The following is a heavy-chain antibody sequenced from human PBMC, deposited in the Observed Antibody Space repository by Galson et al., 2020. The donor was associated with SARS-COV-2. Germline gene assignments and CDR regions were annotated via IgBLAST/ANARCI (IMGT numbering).Heavy chain of an antibody. D-gene: IGHD3-10*01. CDR3: ARITRTMVRGQYYGMDV. J-gene: IGHJ6*02. V-gene: IGHV2-70*11. CDR1: GFSLSTSGMC. Sequence: ESGPTLVKPTQTLTLTCTFSGFSLSTSGMCVSWIRQPPGKALEWLARIDWDDDKYYSTSLKTRLTISKDTSKNQVVLTMTNMDPVDTATYYCARITRTMVRGQYYGMDVWGQGTTVTVSS. CDR2: IDWDDDK.